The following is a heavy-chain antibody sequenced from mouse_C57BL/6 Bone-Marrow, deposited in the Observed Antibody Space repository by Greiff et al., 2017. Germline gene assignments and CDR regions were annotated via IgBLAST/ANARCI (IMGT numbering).Heavy chain of an antibody. V-gene: IGHV1-82*01. J-gene: IGHJ4*01. D-gene: IGHD2-5*01. Sequence: VQLQQSGPELVQPGASVKISCKASGYAFSSSWMNWVKQRPGRGLEWIGRIYPGDGDTNYNGKFKGKATLTADKSSSTAYMQLSSRTSEDSAVYFCARGNYSNFFYAMDYWGQGTSVTVSS. CDR2: IYPGDGDT. CDR1: GYAFSSSW. CDR3: ARGNYSNFFYAMDY.